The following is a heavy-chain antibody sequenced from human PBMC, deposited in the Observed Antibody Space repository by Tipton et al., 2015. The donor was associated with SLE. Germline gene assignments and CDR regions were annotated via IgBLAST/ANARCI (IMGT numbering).Heavy chain of an antibody. Sequence: TLSLTCAVSGGSISSGGYSWSWIRQPPGKGLEWIGYIYYSGSTYYNPSLKSRVTISVDTPKNQFSLKLSSVTAADTAVYYCARVDEYYYYGMDVWGQGTTVTVSS. CDR1: GGSISSGGYS. CDR2: IYYSGST. J-gene: IGHJ6*02. V-gene: IGHV4-30-4*07. CDR3: ARVDEYYYYGMDV.